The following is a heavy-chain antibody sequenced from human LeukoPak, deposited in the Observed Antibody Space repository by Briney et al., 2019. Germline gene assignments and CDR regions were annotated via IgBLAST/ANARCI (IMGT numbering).Heavy chain of an antibody. Sequence: GGPLRLSCAASGFTVSSNYMSWVRQAPGKGLEWASVIYSGGSTYYADSVKGRFTISRDSSKNTLHLQMNSLRAEDTAVYYCARGLVATLWGQGTLVTVSS. CDR2: IYSGGST. D-gene: IGHD5-12*01. CDR1: GFTVSSNY. J-gene: IGHJ4*02. CDR3: ARGLVATL. V-gene: IGHV3-53*01.